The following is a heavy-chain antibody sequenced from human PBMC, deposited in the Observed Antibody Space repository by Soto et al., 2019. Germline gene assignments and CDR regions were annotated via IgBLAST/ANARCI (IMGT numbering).Heavy chain of an antibody. CDR2: IYHLETT. Sequence: PETLSLTCAVSGGSPIGITAWCGVRQSARKGLEWIGEIYHLETTNYNPSLKSRVTMSPDKSTSQFSMKLASVTAADTAVYYCARDRDSLTYAYDYWSQGTLVNVSS. V-gene: IGHV4-4*03. J-gene: IGHJ4*02. CDR1: GGSPIGITA. D-gene: IGHD3-16*01. CDR3: ARDRDSLTYAYDY.